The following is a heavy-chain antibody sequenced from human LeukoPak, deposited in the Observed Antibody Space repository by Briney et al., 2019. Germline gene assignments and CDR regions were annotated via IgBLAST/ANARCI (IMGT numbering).Heavy chain of an antibody. V-gene: IGHV4-59*11. D-gene: IGHD1-14*01. J-gene: IGHJ6*03. Sequence: PSETLSLTCTVSGGSISSHYWSWIRQPPGKGLEWIGYIYYSGSTNYNPSLKSRVTISVDTSKNQFSLKLSSVTAADTAVYYCARAPPPDPSYYYYYYMDVWGKGTTVTVSS. CDR2: IYYSGST. CDR3: ARAPPPDPSYYYYYYMDV. CDR1: GGSISSHY.